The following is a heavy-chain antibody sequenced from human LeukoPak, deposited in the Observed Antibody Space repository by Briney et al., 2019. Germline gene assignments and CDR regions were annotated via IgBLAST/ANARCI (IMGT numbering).Heavy chain of an antibody. CDR1: GGPISTYY. Sequence: SETLSLTCSVSGGPISTYYWSWIRQPAGKGLEWIGRIHTSGGTNYNPSLKSRVTMSVDTSKSQFSLKLSSVTAADTAVYYCARELTGYFDYWGQGTLVTVSS. CDR2: IHTSGGT. CDR3: ARELTGYFDY. D-gene: IGHD1-20*01. J-gene: IGHJ4*02. V-gene: IGHV4-4*07.